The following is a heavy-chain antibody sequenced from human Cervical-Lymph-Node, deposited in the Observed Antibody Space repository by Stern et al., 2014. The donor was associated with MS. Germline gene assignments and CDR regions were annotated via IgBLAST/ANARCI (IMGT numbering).Heavy chain of an antibody. D-gene: IGHD4-17*01. CDR3: AKDRDYGDSYNWFDP. Sequence: QVQLVESGGGVVQPGRSLRLSCAASGFAFSNYGMHWVRQAPRKGLEWVTFISNDGSLKHHVDSVKGRFTISRDNSRNTLYLQMNSLRPEDTAVYYCAKDRDYGDSYNWFDPWGQGTLVTVSS. CDR1: GFAFSNYG. CDR2: ISNDGSLK. V-gene: IGHV3-30*18. J-gene: IGHJ5*02.